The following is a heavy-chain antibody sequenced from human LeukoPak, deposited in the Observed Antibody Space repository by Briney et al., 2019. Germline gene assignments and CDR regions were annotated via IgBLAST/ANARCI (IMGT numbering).Heavy chain of an antibody. CDR2: MWYDGSRE. D-gene: IGHD1-26*01. J-gene: IGHJ4*02. CDR3: ARDLSFGSLDF. Sequence: PGGSLRLSCAASGFNFIPHTMNWVRQAPGKGLEWVAGMWYDGSREDYADSVKGRFTISRDMSKNTLNLQMNSLRIEDTAMFYCARDLSFGSLDFRGQGTLVTVSS. V-gene: IGHV3-33*08. CDR1: GFNFIPHT.